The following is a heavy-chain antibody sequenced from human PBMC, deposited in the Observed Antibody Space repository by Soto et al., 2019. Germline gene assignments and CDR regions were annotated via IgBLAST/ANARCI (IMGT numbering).Heavy chain of an antibody. Sequence: ESVGGLAQSGGSLRLSCAASGFTLSGYAMDWVRQAPGKGLEYVSGISSNGVGTYYANSVQGRFTISRDNSKNTVYLQMGSLRPEDMAVYYCARRARPAFYYMDVWGKGTTVTVSS. J-gene: IGHJ6*03. CDR1: GFTLSGYA. D-gene: IGHD6-6*01. CDR2: ISSNGVGT. CDR3: ARRARPAFYYMDV. V-gene: IGHV3-64*01.